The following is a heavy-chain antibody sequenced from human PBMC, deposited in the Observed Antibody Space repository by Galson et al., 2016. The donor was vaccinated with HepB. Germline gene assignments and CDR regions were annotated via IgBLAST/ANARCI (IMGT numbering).Heavy chain of an antibody. CDR2: SRNEANSYTT. Sequence: SLRLSCAASGFTFSDHSMDWVRQAPGKGLEWVGRSRNEANSYTTEYAASVKGRFTISRDDSESSLYLQMNSLKTEDTAVYYCARVRAESYFDYCGQGTLVTVSS. CDR1: GFTFSDHS. D-gene: IGHD4/OR15-4a*01. J-gene: IGHJ4*02. V-gene: IGHV3-72*01. CDR3: ARVRAESYFDY.